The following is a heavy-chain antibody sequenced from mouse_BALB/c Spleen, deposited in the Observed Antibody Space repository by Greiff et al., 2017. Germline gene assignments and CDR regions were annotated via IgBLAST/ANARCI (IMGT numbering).Heavy chain of an antibody. D-gene: IGHD2-1*01. J-gene: IGHJ3*01. V-gene: IGHV14-3*02. CDR1: GFNIKDTY. Sequence: EVQGVESGAELVKPGASVKLSCTASGFNIKDTYMHWVKQRPEQGLEWIGRIDPANGNTKYDPKFQGKATITADTSSNTAYLQLSSLTSEDTAVYYCASDGNPFAYWGQGTLVTVSA. CDR2: IDPANGNT. CDR3: ASDGNPFAY.